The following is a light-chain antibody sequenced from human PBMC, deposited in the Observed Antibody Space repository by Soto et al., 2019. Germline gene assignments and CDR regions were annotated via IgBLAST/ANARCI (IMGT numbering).Light chain of an antibody. V-gene: IGKV1-33*01. J-gene: IGKJ5*01. CDR1: QTISSW. Sequence: DIQMTHSPSSLSASVGDRVTITCRASQTISSWLAWYQQKPGKAPKLLIYDVSKLETGDPSRFSGSGSGTDFALPIISLLAEDIATNFCQQYGDLPITFGQGTRLEIK. CDR3: QQYGDLPIT. CDR2: DVS.